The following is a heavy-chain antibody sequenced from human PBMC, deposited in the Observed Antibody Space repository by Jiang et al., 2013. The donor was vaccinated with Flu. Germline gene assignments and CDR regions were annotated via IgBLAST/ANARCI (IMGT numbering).Heavy chain of an antibody. CDR3: ARVRLYYDSSGHLRRENGMDV. D-gene: IGHD3-22*01. Sequence: EVKKPGASVKVSCKASGHTFTSYGISWVRQAPGQGLEWMGWISAYNGNTNYAQKLQGRVTMTTDTSTSTAYMELRSLRSDDTAVYYCARVRLYYDSSGHLRRENGMDVWGKGTTVTVSS. CDR2: ISAYNGNT. CDR1: GHTFTSYG. J-gene: IGHJ6*04. V-gene: IGHV1-18*01.